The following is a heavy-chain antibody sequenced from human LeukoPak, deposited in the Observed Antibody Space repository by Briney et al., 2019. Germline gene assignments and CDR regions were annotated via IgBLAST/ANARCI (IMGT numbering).Heavy chain of an antibody. CDR1: GFTFSDYY. J-gene: IGHJ4*02. Sequence: GGSLRLSCAASGFTFSDYYMSWICQAPGKGLEWVSYISSSGSTIYYADSVKGRFTISRDNAKNSLYLQMNSLRAEDTAVYYCARVGYSSSWYVSPTLYYFDYWGQGTLVTVSS. CDR2: ISSSGSTI. D-gene: IGHD6-13*01. V-gene: IGHV3-11*01. CDR3: ARVGYSSSWYVSPTLYYFDY.